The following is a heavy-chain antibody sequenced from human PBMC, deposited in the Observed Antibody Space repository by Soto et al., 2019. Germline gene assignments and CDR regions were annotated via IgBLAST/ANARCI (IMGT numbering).Heavy chain of an antibody. J-gene: IGHJ6*02. D-gene: IGHD3-22*01. CDR3: AKEYYYDSSGYYGRVGYYYYGMDV. Sequence: QVQLVESGGGVVQPGRSLRLSCAASVFTFSSYGMHWVRQAPGKGLEWVAVISYDGSNKYYADSVKGRFTISRDNSKNTLYLQMNSLRAEDTAVYYCAKEYYYDSSGYYGRVGYYYYGMDVWGQGTTVTVSS. V-gene: IGHV3-30*18. CDR1: VFTFSSYG. CDR2: ISYDGSNK.